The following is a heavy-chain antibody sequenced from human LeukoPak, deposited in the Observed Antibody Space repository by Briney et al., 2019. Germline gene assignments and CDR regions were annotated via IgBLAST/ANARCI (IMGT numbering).Heavy chain of an antibody. CDR3: SRDRGHYDSGNFPTDF. J-gene: IGHJ4*02. Sequence: ASVKVSCKASGYTFTGYFIHWVRQAPGQGLEWMGWINPNSGGTNYAQKFQGRVTMTRDTSINTTYMELSRLTSDDTAVYYCSRDRGHYDSGNFPTDFWGQGTLVTVSS. CDR2: INPNSGGT. V-gene: IGHV1-2*02. D-gene: IGHD3-10*01. CDR1: GYTFTGYF.